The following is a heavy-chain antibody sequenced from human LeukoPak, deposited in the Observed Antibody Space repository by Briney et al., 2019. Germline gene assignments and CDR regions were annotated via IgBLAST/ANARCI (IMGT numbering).Heavy chain of an antibody. CDR1: GYTFTSYG. V-gene: IGHV1-18*01. J-gene: IGHJ5*02. CDR2: ISAYNGNT. CDR3: GRKTSGILLGNWFAP. D-gene: IGHD2-15*01. Sequence: ASVKVSCKASGYTFTSYGISWVRQAPGQGLEWMGWISAYNGNTNYAQKLQGRVTMTTDTSTSTAYMELRSLRSDDTAGYYCGRKTSGILLGNWFAPWAREPWSPSPQ.